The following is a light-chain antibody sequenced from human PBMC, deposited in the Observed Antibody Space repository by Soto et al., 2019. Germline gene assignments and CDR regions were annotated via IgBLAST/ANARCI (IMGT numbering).Light chain of an antibody. J-gene: IGKJ2*01. CDR1: QSVSATY. CDR2: GAS. V-gene: IGKV3-20*01. CDR3: QQYVSSPMYT. Sequence: EIVLTQSPGTLSLSPVERATLSCRASQSVSATYLAWYQQKPGQAPRLLIYGASNRATGIPDRFTGSGSGTDFTLTISRLEPEDFAVYFCQQYVSSPMYTFGQGTKVDIK.